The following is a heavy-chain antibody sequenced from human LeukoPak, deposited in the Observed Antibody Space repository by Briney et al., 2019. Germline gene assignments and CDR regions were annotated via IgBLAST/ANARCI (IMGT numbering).Heavy chain of an antibody. J-gene: IGHJ6*02. Sequence: PSETLSLTCAVYGGSFSGYYWSWIRQPPGKGLEWIGEINHSGSTNYNPSLKSRVTISVDTSKNQFSLKLSSVTAADTAVYYCARGHRQLIPNGMDVWGQGTTVTVSS. CDR2: INHSGST. D-gene: IGHD6-6*01. CDR1: GGSFSGYY. V-gene: IGHV4-34*01. CDR3: ARGHRQLIPNGMDV.